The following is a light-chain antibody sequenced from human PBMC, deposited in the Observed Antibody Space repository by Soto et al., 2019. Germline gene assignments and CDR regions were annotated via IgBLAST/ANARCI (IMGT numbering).Light chain of an antibody. CDR2: EVN. Sequence: QSALTQPPSASGSPGQSVAISCTGTSSDVGGYNYVSWYQQHPGKAPKLMIYEVNKRPSGVPDRFSGSKSGNTASLTVSGLQAEDEADYYCSSFANSSTLLFVFGTGTKVTVL. J-gene: IGLJ1*01. CDR3: SSFANSSTLLFV. V-gene: IGLV2-8*01. CDR1: SSDVGGYNY.